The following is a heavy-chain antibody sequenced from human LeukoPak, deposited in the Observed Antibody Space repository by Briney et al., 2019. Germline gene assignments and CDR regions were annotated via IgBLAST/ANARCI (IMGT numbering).Heavy chain of an antibody. D-gene: IGHD6-19*01. J-gene: IGHJ3*02. CDR3: AKEGMHIAVAGRNAFDI. Sequence: GRSLRLSCAASGFTFSSYGMHWVRQAPGKGLEWVAVISYDGSNKYYADSVKGRFTISRDNSKNTLYLQMNSLRAEDTAVYYCAKEGMHIAVAGRNAFDIWDQGTMVTVSS. V-gene: IGHV3-30*18. CDR2: ISYDGSNK. CDR1: GFTFSSYG.